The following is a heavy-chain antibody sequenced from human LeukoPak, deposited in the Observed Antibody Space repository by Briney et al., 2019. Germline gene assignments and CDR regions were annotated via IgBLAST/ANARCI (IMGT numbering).Heavy chain of an antibody. CDR1: GFTFSDYY. CDR3: AREWGIAAAGYDY. J-gene: IGHJ4*02. CDR2: ISSSSSYT. Sequence: GGSLRLSCAASGFTFSDYYMSWIRQAPGKGLEWVSYISSSSSYTNYADSVKGRFTISRDNAKNSLYLQMNSLRAEDTAVYYCAREWGIAAAGYDYWGQGTLVTVSS. V-gene: IGHV3-11*06. D-gene: IGHD6-13*01.